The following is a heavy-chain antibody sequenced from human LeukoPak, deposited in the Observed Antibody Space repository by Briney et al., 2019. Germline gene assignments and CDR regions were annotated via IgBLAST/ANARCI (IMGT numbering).Heavy chain of an antibody. D-gene: IGHD6-13*01. CDR1: GFSLSTSGVA. V-gene: IGHV2-5*02. CDR2: MYWDDDK. CDR3: AHNGDDSSRNWFDT. Sequence: SGPTLVKPTQTLRLTCTLSGFSLSTSGVAVGWIRQLPGKALEWLALMYWDDDKRYSPSLKSRLTVTKDTSKNQVVLTMTNMDPVDTATYYCAHNGDDSSRNWFDTWGQGILVTVSS. J-gene: IGHJ5*02.